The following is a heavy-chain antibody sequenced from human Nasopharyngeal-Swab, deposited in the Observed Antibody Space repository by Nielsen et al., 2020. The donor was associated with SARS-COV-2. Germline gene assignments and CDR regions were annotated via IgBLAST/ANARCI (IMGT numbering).Heavy chain of an antibody. CDR2: INAGNGNT. CDR1: GYNFTTYA. CDR3: ARDPRTDLGYYYYMDV. J-gene: IGHJ6*03. V-gene: IGHV1-3*01. D-gene: IGHD2-2*01. Sequence: ASVKVSCKASGYNFTTYAMHWVRQAPGQRLEWMGWINAGNGNTKYSQKFQGRVTMTRDTSTSTVYMELSSLRSEDTAVYYCARDPRTDLGYYYYMDVWGKGTTVTVSS.